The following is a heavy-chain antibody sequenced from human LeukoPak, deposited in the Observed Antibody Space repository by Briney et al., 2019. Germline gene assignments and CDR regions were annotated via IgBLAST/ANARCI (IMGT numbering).Heavy chain of an antibody. J-gene: IGHJ4*02. D-gene: IGHD6-13*01. CDR3: ARDTRYSSNLEPGR. V-gene: IGHV3-21*01. Sequence: GGSLRLSCAASGFTFSSYSMNWVRQAPGKGLEWVSSISSSSSYICYADSVKGRFTISRDNAKNSLYLQMNSLRAEDTAVYYCARDTRYSSNLEPGRWGQGTLVTVSS. CDR2: ISSSSSYI. CDR1: GFTFSSYS.